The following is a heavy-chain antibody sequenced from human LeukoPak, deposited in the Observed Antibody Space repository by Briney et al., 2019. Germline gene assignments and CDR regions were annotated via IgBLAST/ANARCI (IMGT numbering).Heavy chain of an antibody. Sequence: SVKVSCKASGGTFSSYAISWVRQAPGQGLEWMGGIIPIFGTANYAQKFQGRVTITADKSTSTAYMELSSLRSEDTAVYYCARDLPYSSSWHDAFGIWGQGTMVTVSS. J-gene: IGHJ3*02. CDR1: GGTFSSYA. D-gene: IGHD6-13*01. CDR2: IIPIFGTA. V-gene: IGHV1-69*06. CDR3: ARDLPYSSSWHDAFGI.